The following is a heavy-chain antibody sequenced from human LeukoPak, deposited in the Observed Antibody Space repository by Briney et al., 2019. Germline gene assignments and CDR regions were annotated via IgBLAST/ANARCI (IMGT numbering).Heavy chain of an antibody. CDR2: VFYSGNT. CDR3: ARLGYSYGLDY. Sequence: SETLSLTCTVSGGSISSYYWSWIRQPPGKGLEWIGYVFYSGNTNYSPSLKSRVTISLDTSKNQFSLKLSSVTAADTAVYYCARLGYSYGLDYWGQGTLVTVSS. J-gene: IGHJ4*02. V-gene: IGHV4-59*08. D-gene: IGHD5-18*01. CDR1: GGSISSYY.